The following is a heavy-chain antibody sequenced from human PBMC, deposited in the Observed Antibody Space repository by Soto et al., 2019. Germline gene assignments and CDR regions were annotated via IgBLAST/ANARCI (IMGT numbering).Heavy chain of an antibody. V-gene: IGHV3-23*01. D-gene: IGHD3-22*01. CDR3: AKVLYYYDSSGYYYDFDY. Sequence: GSLRLSCAASGFTFSSYAMSWVRQAPGKGLEWVSAISGSGGSTYYADSVKGRFTISRDNSKNTLYLQMNSPRAEDTAVYYCAKVLYYYDSSGYYYDFDYWGQGTLVTVSS. J-gene: IGHJ4*02. CDR1: GFTFSSYA. CDR2: ISGSGGST.